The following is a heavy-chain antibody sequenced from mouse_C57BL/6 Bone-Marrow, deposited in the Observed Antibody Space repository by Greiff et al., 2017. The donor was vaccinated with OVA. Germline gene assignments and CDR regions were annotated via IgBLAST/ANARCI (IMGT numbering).Heavy chain of an antibody. D-gene: IGHD2-5*01. CDR2: ISDGGSYT. CDR1: GFTFSSYA. Sequence: DVKLVESGGGLVKPGGSLKLSCAASGFTFSSYAMSWVRQTPVKRLEWVAHISDGGSYTYYPDNVKGRFTLSRDNAKNNLYLQMSHLKSEDTAMDYCARDTIVTPWFAYWGQGTLVTVSA. J-gene: IGHJ3*01. V-gene: IGHV5-4*01. CDR3: ARDTIVTPWFAY.